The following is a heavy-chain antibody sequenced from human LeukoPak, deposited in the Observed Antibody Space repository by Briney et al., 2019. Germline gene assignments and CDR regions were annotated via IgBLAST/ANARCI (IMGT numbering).Heavy chain of an antibody. Sequence: GGSLRLSCTASGFTFSNFWMGWVRQAPGKGLEWVSLIYSGGTTYYADSVKGRFTISRDNSKNTLYLQMNSLRAEDTAVYYCARRGDGGRSFDYWGQGTLVTVSS. CDR1: GFTFSNFW. CDR2: IYSGGTT. J-gene: IGHJ4*02. V-gene: IGHV3-53*01. D-gene: IGHD2-15*01. CDR3: ARRGDGGRSFDY.